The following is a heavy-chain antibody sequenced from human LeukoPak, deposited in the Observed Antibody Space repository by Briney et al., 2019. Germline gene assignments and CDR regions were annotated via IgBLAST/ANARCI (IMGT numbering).Heavy chain of an antibody. D-gene: IGHD1-26*01. CDR3: AKASSLIVGATFDFQH. J-gene: IGHJ1*01. CDR2: ISYDGSNK. CDR1: GFTFSSYG. Sequence: GGSLRLSCAASGFTFSSYGMHWVRQAPGKGLEWVAVISYDGSNKYYADSVKGRFTISRDNSKNTLYLQMNSLRAEDTAVYYCAKASSLIVGATFDFQHWGQGTLVTVSS. V-gene: IGHV3-30*18.